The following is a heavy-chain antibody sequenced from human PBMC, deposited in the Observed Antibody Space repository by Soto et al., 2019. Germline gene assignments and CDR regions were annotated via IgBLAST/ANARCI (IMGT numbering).Heavy chain of an antibody. CDR3: ATYCLSFACYGMGMDV. V-gene: IGHV1-2*02. Sequence: SXKVSLKASGYLXTAHYIDLLRQAPGLGLEWLGWSNPESGGTKYAQKFQGRVTMTRDTSISTDYMELSSLRSDDTAVYFFATYCLSFACYGMGMDVWGQGTTGTVS. D-gene: IGHD2-21*01. CDR1: GYLXTAHY. CDR2: SNPESGGT. J-gene: IGHJ6*02.